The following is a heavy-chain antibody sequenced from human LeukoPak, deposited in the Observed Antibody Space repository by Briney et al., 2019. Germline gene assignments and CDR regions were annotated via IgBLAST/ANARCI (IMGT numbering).Heavy chain of an antibody. CDR2: IWYDGSNK. Sequence: GRSLRLSCAASGFTFNHYGMHWVRQAPGKGLEWVAVIWYDGSNKYYADSVKGRFTISRDNSKNTLYLQMNSLRAEDTAVYFCARDNGRNGFDIWGQGTMVTVSS. J-gene: IGHJ3*02. CDR1: GFTFNHYG. V-gene: IGHV3-33*01. CDR3: ARDNGRNGFDI.